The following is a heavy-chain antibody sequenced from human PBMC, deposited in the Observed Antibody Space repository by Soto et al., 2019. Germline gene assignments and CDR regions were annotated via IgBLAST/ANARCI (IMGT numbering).Heavy chain of an antibody. CDR3: AREFEGHSSSWPFDY. J-gene: IGHJ4*02. CDR1: GYTFPTYG. V-gene: IGHV1-18*01. Sequence: QVQLVQSGGEVKKPGASVRVSCRASGYTFPTYGIAWVRQAPGQGREWMGGISVYNGFTHYAQKFRGRVTVTTETSTSTVHMELRSLSSDDTAGYYCAREFEGHSSSWPFDYWGQGTLVTVSA. CDR2: ISVYNGFT. D-gene: IGHD6-13*01.